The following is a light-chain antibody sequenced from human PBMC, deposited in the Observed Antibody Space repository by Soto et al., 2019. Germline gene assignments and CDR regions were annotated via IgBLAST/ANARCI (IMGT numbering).Light chain of an antibody. CDR3: QHYNSYSEA. CDR1: QGIRSD. CDR2: KAS. Sequence: IQMTQSPSSLSASVGYRVIITCRASQGIRSDLGWYQQKPGKAPKLLIYKASTLKSGVPSRFSGSGSGTEFTLTISSLQPDDFATYYCQHYNSYSEAFGQGTKVDIK. V-gene: IGKV1-5*03. J-gene: IGKJ1*01.